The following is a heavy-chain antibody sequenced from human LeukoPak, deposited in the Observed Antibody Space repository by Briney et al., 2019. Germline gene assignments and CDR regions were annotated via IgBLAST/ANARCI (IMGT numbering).Heavy chain of an antibody. D-gene: IGHD6-19*01. CDR1: GGSIGSGCY. CDR3: ARGSSGWSFDY. CDR2: IHYGGTT. Sequence: PSETLSLTCTVSGGSIGSGCYWAWIRQPPGKGLEWIGSIHYGGTTHYNPSLQSRVTISADTSKNQFSLKLSSVTAADTAVYYCARGSSGWSFDYWGQGTLVTVSS. J-gene: IGHJ4*02. V-gene: IGHV4-39*01.